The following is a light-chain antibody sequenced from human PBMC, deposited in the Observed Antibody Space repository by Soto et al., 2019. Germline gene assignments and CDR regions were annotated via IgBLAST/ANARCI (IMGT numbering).Light chain of an antibody. Sequence: QSALIQPPSVSGSPGQSVTISCTGTSSDVGSYDYVSWYQQHPGTVPKPMIYNVNTQPSGVPDRFPGSKSGNTASMTISGLQAEDEADYYCAAWDDSLSGVVFGGGTKLTVL. J-gene: IGLJ2*01. V-gene: IGLV2-11*01. CDR3: AAWDDSLSGVV. CDR1: SSDVGSYDY. CDR2: NVN.